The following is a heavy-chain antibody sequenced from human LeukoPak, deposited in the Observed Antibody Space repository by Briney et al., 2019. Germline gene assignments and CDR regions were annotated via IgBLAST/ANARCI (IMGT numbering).Heavy chain of an antibody. CDR3: ARERSSSSTFDY. J-gene: IGHJ4*02. CDR1: GGSISSYY. CDR2: IYYSGST. V-gene: IGHV4-59*01. D-gene: IGHD6-6*01. Sequence: PSETLSLTCTVSGGSISSYYWSWLRQPPGKGLEWIGYIYYSGSTNYNPSLKSRVTISVDTSKNQFSLKLSSVTAADTAVYYCARERSSSSTFDYWGQGTLVTVSS.